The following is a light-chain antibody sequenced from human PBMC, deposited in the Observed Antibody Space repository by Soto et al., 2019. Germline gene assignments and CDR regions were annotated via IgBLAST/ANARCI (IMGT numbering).Light chain of an antibody. CDR1: SSDVGGYNY. CDR2: EVN. J-gene: IGLJ2*01. V-gene: IGLV2-8*01. CDR3: SSFAGSNTVV. Sequence: QSALTQPPSASGSPGQSVTISCTGSSSDVGGYNYVSWYQQHPGKAPQIMVYEVNKRPSGVPDRFSGSKSGNTASLTVSGLQAEDEADYYCSSFAGSNTVVFGGGTKVTVL.